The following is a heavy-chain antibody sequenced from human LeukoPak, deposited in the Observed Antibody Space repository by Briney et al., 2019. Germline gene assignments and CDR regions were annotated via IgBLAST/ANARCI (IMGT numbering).Heavy chain of an antibody. Sequence: SETLSLTCTVSGGSISSSSYYWGWIRQPPGKGLEWIGSIYYSGSTYYNPSLKSRVTISVDTSKNQFSLKLSSVTAADTAVYYCARAKRLATRDYYYGMDAWGQGTTVTVSS. V-gene: IGHV4-39*07. CDR3: ARAKRLATRDYYYGMDA. CDR2: IYYSGST. D-gene: IGHD1-26*01. J-gene: IGHJ6*02. CDR1: GGSISSSSYY.